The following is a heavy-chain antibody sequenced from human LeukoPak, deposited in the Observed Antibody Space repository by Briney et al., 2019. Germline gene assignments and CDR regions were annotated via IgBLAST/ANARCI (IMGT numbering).Heavy chain of an antibody. V-gene: IGHV3-30*02. Sequence: PGGSLRLSCAASGFTFSSYGMHWVRQAPGKGLEWVAFIRYDGSNKYYADSVKGRFTISRDSSKNTLYLQMNSLRAEDTAVYYCAKDLAEGGILGPYFDYWGQGTLVTVSS. J-gene: IGHJ4*02. CDR1: GFTFSSYG. CDR2: IRYDGSNK. D-gene: IGHD6-13*01. CDR3: AKDLAEGGILGPYFDY.